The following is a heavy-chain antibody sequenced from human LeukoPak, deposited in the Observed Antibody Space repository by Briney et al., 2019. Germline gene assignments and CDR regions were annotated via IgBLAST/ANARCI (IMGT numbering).Heavy chain of an antibody. Sequence: PGGSLRLSCAASTFTFSSYAMSWVRQAPGKGLEWVSAISGSGGSTYYADSVKGRFTISRDNSKNTLYLQMNSPRAEDTAVYYCAKGGYSPYYYYMDVWGKGTTVTVSS. CDR1: TFTFSSYA. CDR2: ISGSGGST. D-gene: IGHD3-22*01. V-gene: IGHV3-23*01. J-gene: IGHJ6*03. CDR3: AKGGYSPYYYYMDV.